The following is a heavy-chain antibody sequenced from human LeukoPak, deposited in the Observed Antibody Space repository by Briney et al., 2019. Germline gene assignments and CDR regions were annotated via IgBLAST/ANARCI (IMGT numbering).Heavy chain of an antibody. CDR2: VYYDGST. V-gene: IGHV4-39*01. CDR1: GGSISSSNYY. D-gene: IGHD1-26*01. J-gene: IGHJ4*02. Sequence: PSETLSLTCTVSGGSISSSNYYWGWIRQPPGKGLAWIGSVYYDGSTYYNASLKSRVSISVDPSKNQFSLKMRSLTAADAAVYYCARRVGSTTFFDYWGQGALVTFSS. CDR3: ARRVGSTTFFDY.